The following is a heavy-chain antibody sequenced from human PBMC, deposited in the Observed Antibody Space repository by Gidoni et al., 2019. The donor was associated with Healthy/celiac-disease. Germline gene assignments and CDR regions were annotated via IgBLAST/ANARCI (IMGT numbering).Heavy chain of an antibody. CDR1: GGSISSGGYY. Sequence: QVQLQESGPGLVKPSQTLSLTCTVPGGSISSGGYYWTWIRQHPGKGLEWIGYIYYSGSTYYNPSLKSRVTISVDTSKNQFSLKLSSVTAADTAVYYCARFSRRAANWFDPWGQGTLVTVSS. CDR2: IYYSGST. CDR3: ARFSRRAANWFDP. V-gene: IGHV4-31*03. J-gene: IGHJ5*02.